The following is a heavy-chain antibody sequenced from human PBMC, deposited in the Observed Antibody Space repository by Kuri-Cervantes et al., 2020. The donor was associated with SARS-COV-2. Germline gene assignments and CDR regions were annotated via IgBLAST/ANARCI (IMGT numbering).Heavy chain of an antibody. CDR3: ARLDCCTSTACLDY. Sequence: SETLSLTCAVSGYSISSGYYWGWIRQPPGKGLEWIGSIFHSGNTYYNPSLKSRVTISLDKSKNQFSLNLSSVTAAVTALYYCARLDCCTSTACLDYWGQGTLVTVSS. D-gene: IGHD2-2*01. CDR1: GYSISSGYY. V-gene: IGHV4-38-2*01. J-gene: IGHJ4*02. CDR2: IFHSGNT.